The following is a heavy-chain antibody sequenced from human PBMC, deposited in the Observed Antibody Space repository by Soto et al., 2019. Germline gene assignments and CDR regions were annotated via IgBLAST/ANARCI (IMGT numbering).Heavy chain of an antibody. V-gene: IGHV3-30-3*01. CDR3: ARDSALLLWFGELFSYNLDY. CDR1: GFTFSSYA. J-gene: IGHJ4*02. Sequence: QVQLVESGGGVVQPGRSLRLSCAASGFTFSSYAMHWVRQAPGKGLEWVAVISYDGSNKYYADSVKGRFTISRDNSKNTLYLQMNSLRAEDTAVYYCARDSALLLWFGELFSYNLDYWGQGTLVTVSS. CDR2: ISYDGSNK. D-gene: IGHD3-10*01.